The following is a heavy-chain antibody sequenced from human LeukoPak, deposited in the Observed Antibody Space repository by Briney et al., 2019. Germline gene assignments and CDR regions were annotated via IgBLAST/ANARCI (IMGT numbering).Heavy chain of an antibody. J-gene: IGHJ4*02. D-gene: IGHD6-13*01. CDR2: IKQDGSEK. V-gene: IGHV3-7*01. Sequence: GGSLRLSCATSGFTFSSYWMSWVRQAPGKGLEWVANIKQDGSEKYYVDSVKGRFTISRDNAKNSLYLQMNSLRAEDTAVYYCARRPRSPYSSPQIIDYWGQGTLVTVSS. CDR1: GFTFSSYW. CDR3: ARRPRSPYSSPQIIDY.